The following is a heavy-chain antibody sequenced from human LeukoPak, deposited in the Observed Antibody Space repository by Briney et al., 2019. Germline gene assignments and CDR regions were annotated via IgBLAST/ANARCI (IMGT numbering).Heavy chain of an antibody. CDR1: GFTSDDHA. D-gene: IGHD3-10*01. V-gene: IGHV3-9*02. CDR2: IMWRSGST. CDR3: TKDLTPGGADV. Sequence: PGRSLRLSCAVSGFTSDDHAMHWVRQASGKGLEWVAGIMWRSGSTGYGDSVKGRFTNSRDNAKKSLYLQMNGLRVEDTAFYYCTKDLTPGGADVWGQGTTVTVSS. J-gene: IGHJ6*02.